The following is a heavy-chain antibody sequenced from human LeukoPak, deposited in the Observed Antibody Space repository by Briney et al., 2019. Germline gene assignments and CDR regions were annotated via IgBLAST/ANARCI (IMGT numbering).Heavy chain of an antibody. Sequence: GRSLRLSCAASGFTFSSYGMHWVRQAPGKGLVWVSRINSDGSSTSYADSVKGRFTISRDNAKNSLYLQMNSLRAEDTALYYCAKDRGYGYKDAFDIWGQGTMVTVSS. V-gene: IGHV3-74*01. CDR1: GFTFSSYG. J-gene: IGHJ3*02. CDR3: AKDRGYGYKDAFDI. D-gene: IGHD5-18*01. CDR2: INSDGSST.